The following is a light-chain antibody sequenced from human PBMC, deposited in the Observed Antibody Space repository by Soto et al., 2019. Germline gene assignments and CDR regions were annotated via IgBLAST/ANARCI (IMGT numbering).Light chain of an antibody. J-gene: IGKJ2*01. Sequence: DIHMTQSPSTLSASVGDRVTITCRASQSIGRLLAWSQQKPGKAPKLLIYDASTLESGVPSRFSGSGSGTDFTLTTSSLQPDDFATYWCQQYKSYSFGQGTTLEIK. V-gene: IGKV1-5*01. CDR3: QQYKSYS. CDR1: QSIGRL. CDR2: DAS.